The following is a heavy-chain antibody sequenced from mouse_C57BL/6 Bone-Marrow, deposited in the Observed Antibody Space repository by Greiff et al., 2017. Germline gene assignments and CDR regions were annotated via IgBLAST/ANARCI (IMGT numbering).Heavy chain of an antibody. CDR1: GYTFTDYN. CDR3: ARRGIYYDYFYYAMDY. D-gene: IGHD2-4*01. CDR2: INPNNGGT. J-gene: IGHJ4*01. Sequence: VQLQQSGPELVKPGASVKIPCKASGYTFTDYNMDWVKQSHGKSLEWIGDINPNNGGTIYNQKFKGKATLTVDKSSSTAYMELRSLTSEDTAVYYCARRGIYYDYFYYAMDYWGQGTSVTVSS. V-gene: IGHV1-18*01.